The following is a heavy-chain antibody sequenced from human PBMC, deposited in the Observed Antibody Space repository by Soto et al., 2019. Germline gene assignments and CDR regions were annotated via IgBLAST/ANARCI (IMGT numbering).Heavy chain of an antibody. CDR1: GGSISSGGYY. V-gene: IGHV4-31*03. J-gene: IGHJ2*01. CDR3: ARPRITIFGVVDDWYFDL. CDR2: IYYSGST. D-gene: IGHD3-3*01. Sequence: SETLSLTCTVSGGSISSGGYYWSWIRQHPGKGLEWIGYIYYSGSTYYNPSLKSRVTISVDTSKNQFSLKLSSVTAADTAVYYCARPRITIFGVVDDWYFDLWGRGTLVTVSS.